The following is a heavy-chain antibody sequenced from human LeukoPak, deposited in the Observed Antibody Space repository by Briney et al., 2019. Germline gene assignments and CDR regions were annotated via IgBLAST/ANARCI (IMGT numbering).Heavy chain of an antibody. CDR3: ASLTDSGYYDY. CDR2: ISNDGGGT. Sequence: GGSLRLSCAASGFTFSSYSMHWVRQAPGKGLEYVSAISNDGGGTYYANFVEGRLTISRDNFKNMLYLQMGSLRVEDMAVYYCASLTDSGYYDYWGQGTLVTVSS. V-gene: IGHV3-64*01. D-gene: IGHD3-22*01. CDR1: GFTFSSYS. J-gene: IGHJ4*02.